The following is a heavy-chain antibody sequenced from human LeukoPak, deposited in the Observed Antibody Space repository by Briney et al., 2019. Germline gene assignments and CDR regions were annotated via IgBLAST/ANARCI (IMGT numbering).Heavy chain of an antibody. CDR1: GDSISSYY. D-gene: IGHD6-13*01. Sequence: PSETLSLTCTVSGDSISSYYWSWIRQPPGKGLEWIGYIHYTGSTNYNPSLKSRVTISVDTSKNQFSLKLNSVTAADTAVYYCARGAAADDYWGQGTLVTVSS. CDR3: ARGAAADDY. V-gene: IGHV4-59*01. J-gene: IGHJ4*02. CDR2: IHYTGST.